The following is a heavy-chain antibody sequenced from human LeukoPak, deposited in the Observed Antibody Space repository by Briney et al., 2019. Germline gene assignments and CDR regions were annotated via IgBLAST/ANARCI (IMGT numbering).Heavy chain of an antibody. Sequence: VKGRFTISRDNSKNTLYLQMNSLRAEDTAVYYCAREEVRWFGGYWGQGTLVTVSS. CDR3: AREEVRWFGGY. J-gene: IGHJ4*02. V-gene: IGHV3-30*01. D-gene: IGHD3-10*01.